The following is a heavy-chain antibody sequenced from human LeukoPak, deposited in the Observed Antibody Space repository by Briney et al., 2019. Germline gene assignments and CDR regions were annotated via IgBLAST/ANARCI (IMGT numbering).Heavy chain of an antibody. J-gene: IGHJ4*02. Sequence: PSETLSLTCTVSGGSISSSSYYWGWIRQPPGKGLEWIGSIYYSGSTYYNPSLKSRVTISVDTSKNQFSLKLSSVTAADTAVYYCARAPDLNSGYDPYYFDYWGQGTLVTVSS. CDR3: ARAPDLNSGYDPYYFDY. CDR1: GGSISSSSYY. V-gene: IGHV4-39*07. CDR2: IYYSGST. D-gene: IGHD5-12*01.